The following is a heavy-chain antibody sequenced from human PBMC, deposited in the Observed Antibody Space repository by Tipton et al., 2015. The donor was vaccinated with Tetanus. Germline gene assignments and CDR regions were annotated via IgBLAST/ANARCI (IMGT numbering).Heavy chain of an antibody. CDR1: GFTFSSYG. J-gene: IGHJ4*02. CDR3: AKDWGLRFLEWLFDY. D-gene: IGHD3-3*01. CDR2: ISYDGSNK. Sequence: SLRLSCAASGFTFSSYGMHWVRQAPGKGLEWVAVISYDGSNKYYADSVKGRFTISRDNSKNTLYLQMNSLRAEDTAVYYCAKDWGLRFLEWLFDYWGQGTLVTVSS. V-gene: IGHV3-30*18.